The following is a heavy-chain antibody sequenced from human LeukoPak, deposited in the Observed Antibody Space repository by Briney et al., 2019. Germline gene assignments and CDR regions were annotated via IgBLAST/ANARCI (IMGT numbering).Heavy chain of an antibody. V-gene: IGHV3-30-3*01. CDR2: ISYDGSHK. Sequence: GTSLRLSCAASGFTFSTYAMHWVRQAPGKGLEWVAVISYDGSHKYYADSVKGRFTISRDNSKNMLELQMNSLTTEDTAVYYRTREVWYDALSFDYWGQGTLVSVSS. D-gene: IGHD2-15*01. CDR3: TREVWYDALSFDY. CDR1: GFTFSTYA. J-gene: IGHJ4*02.